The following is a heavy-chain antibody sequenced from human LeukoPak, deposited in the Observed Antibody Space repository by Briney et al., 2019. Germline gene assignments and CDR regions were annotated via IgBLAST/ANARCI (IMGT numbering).Heavy chain of an antibody. D-gene: IGHD6-19*01. V-gene: IGHV3-74*01. J-gene: IGHJ4*02. CDR3: ARTYSSFDY. CDR2: INNDGSTT. Sequence: GGSLRLSCAVSGFTFSSYWMHWVRQAPGKGLVWVSRINNDGSTTAYADSVKGRFTISRDNTKNTLYLQMNSLRAEDTAVYYCARTYSSFDYWGQGALVTVSS. CDR1: GFTFSSYW.